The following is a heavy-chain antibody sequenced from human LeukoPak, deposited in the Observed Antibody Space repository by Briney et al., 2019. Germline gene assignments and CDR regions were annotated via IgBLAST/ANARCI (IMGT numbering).Heavy chain of an antibody. V-gene: IGHV4-59*01. Sequence: SETLSLTCTVSGGSISSYYWSWIRQPPGKGLEWIGYIYYSGSTNYNPSLKSRVTISVDTSKNQFSLKLSSVTAADTAVYYCARQDCTHGVCFSYYYFYMDVWGKGTTVTVSS. CDR1: GGSISSYY. D-gene: IGHD2-8*01. CDR3: ARQDCTHGVCFSYYYFYMDV. CDR2: IYYSGST. J-gene: IGHJ6*03.